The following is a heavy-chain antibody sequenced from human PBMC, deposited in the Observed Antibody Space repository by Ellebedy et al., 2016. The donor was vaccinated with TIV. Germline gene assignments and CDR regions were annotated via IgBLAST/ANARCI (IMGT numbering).Heavy chain of an antibody. CDR1: GFTFSSYG. CDR2: IWYDGSNK. J-gene: IGHJ4*02. Sequence: GESLKISXAASGFTFSSYGMHWVRQAPGKGLEWVALIWYDGSNKYYADSVKGRFTISRDNSKNTLYLQMNSLRAEDTAVYYCAKPRGVKGGYYFDYWGQGTLVTVSS. D-gene: IGHD3-10*01. V-gene: IGHV3-33*06. CDR3: AKPRGVKGGYYFDY.